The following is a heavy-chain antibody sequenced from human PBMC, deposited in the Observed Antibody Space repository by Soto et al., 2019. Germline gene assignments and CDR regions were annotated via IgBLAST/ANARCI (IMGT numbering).Heavy chain of an antibody. CDR1: GGTFSSYA. D-gene: IGHD3-3*01. V-gene: IGHV1-69*13. Sequence: ASVKVSCKASGGTFSSYAISWVRQAPGQGLEWMGGIIPIFGTANYAQKFQGRVTITADESTSTAYMELSGLRSEDTAVYYCARVWWSGYYTAGHYYGMDVWGQGTTVTVSS. CDR2: IIPIFGTA. CDR3: ARVWWSGYYTAGHYYGMDV. J-gene: IGHJ6*02.